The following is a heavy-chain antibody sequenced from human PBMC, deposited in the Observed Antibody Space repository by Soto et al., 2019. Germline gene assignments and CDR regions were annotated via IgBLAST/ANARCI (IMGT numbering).Heavy chain of an antibody. CDR1: GFTFSSYG. CDR3: AKDWRDCSGGSCYSLGYYYYGMDV. Sequence: QVQLVESGGGVVQPGRSLRLSCAASGFTFSSYGMHWVRQAPGKGLEWMAVISYDGSNKYYADSVKGRFTISRDNSKNTLYLQMNSLRAEDTAVYYCAKDWRDCSGGSCYSLGYYYYGMDVWGQGTTVTVSS. V-gene: IGHV3-30*18. CDR2: ISYDGSNK. D-gene: IGHD2-15*01. J-gene: IGHJ6*02.